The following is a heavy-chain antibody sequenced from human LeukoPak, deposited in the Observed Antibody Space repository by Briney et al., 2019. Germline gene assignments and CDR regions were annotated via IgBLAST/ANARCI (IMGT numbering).Heavy chain of an antibody. CDR3: ARAKPKNMVRGLIMRRESRYYFDY. CDR2: ISSSGNTT. V-gene: IGHV3-11*01. D-gene: IGHD3-10*01. Sequence: KPGGSLRLSCAASGFTFSDNYMSWIRQAPGKGLEWVSYISSSGNTTKNADSVKGRFTISRDNSKSTLYIQMNSLRAEDTAVYYCARAKPKNMVRGLIMRRESRYYFDYWGQGTLVTVSS. J-gene: IGHJ4*02. CDR1: GFTFSDNY.